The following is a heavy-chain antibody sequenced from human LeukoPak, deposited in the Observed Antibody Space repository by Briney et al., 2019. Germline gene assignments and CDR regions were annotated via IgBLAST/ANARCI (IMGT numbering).Heavy chain of an antibody. CDR3: ASTWPGGSSGYWNDY. CDR2: IYHSGIT. V-gene: IGHV4-4*02. CDR1: GGSISNGNW. J-gene: IGHJ4*02. D-gene: IGHD3-22*01. Sequence: PSGTLSLTCAVSGGSISNGNWWSWVRQPPGKGLEWIGEIYHSGITNYNPSLESRVTISVDKSKNQFSLKLSSVTAADTAVYYCASTWPGGSSGYWNDYWGQGTLVTVSS.